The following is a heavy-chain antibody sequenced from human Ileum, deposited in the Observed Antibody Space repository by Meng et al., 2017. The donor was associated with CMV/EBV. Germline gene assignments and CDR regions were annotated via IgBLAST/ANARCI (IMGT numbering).Heavy chain of an antibody. V-gene: IGHV3-30*02. D-gene: IGHD4/OR15-4a*01. J-gene: IGHJ3*02. CDR3: AKLPGSANSNGVFYI. CDR2: IRYDGSHQ. CDR1: ASNFSTYV. Sequence: GESLKILCSASASNFSTYVMHLVRQAPGKGLEWVAFIRYDGSHQYYANSVKGRFTISRDNSKNTLYLKMGSLRLEDTAIYYCAKLPGSANSNGVFYIWGQGTMVTVSS.